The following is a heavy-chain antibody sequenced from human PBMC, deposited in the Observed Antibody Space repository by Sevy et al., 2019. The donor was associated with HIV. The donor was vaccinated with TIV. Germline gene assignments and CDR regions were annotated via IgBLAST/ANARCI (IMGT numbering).Heavy chain of an antibody. CDR2: IHDSGNS. Sequence: SETLSLTCSVSAGSISAYHWSWIRQPPGKGLEWIAYIHDSGNSNYNPSLKSRVTISMDTSKNQFSLKVTSVTEADTALYYCARAPPVRSGDDSLNWFDPWGQGILVTVSS. CDR3: ARAPPVRSGDDSLNWFDP. V-gene: IGHV4-59*01. J-gene: IGHJ5*02. D-gene: IGHD5-12*01. CDR1: AGSISAYH.